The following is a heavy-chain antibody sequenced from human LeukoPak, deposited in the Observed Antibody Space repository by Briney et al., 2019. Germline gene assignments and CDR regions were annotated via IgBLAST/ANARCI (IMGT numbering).Heavy chain of an antibody. CDR2: ISPSGGST. J-gene: IGHJ5*02. V-gene: IGHV1-46*01. CDR1: GGTFSSYA. Sequence: ASVKVSCKASGGTFSSYAISWVRQAPGQGPEWMGVISPSGGSTTYAQKFQGRVTLTRDMSTSTDYLELSSLRSEDTAVYYCARDNSVRDEAWWFNPWGQGTLVTVTS. D-gene: IGHD5-24*01. CDR3: ARDNSVRDEAWWFNP.